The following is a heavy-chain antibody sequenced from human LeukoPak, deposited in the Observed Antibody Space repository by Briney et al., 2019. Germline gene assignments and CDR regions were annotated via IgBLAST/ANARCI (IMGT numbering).Heavy chain of an antibody. D-gene: IGHD6-25*01. V-gene: IGHV3-15*01. Sequence: GGSLRLSCAASGLAFSDAWMNWVRQAPGKRLEWVGRIRSKTSGGTTDYAAPVKGRFTVSRDDSKNTLYLEMNSLRSEDTAVYYCTTIKPRGYPYYFDYWGQGTLVTVSS. CDR3: TTIKPRGYPYYFDY. CDR1: GLAFSDAW. CDR2: IRSKTSGGTT. J-gene: IGHJ4*02.